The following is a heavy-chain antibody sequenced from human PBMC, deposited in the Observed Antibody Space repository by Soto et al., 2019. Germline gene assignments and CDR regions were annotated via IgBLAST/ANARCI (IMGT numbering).Heavy chain of an antibody. CDR3: ARVLPPFEP. J-gene: IGHJ5*02. V-gene: IGHV1-18*01. CDR1: GYTFTSYG. CDR2: INAYNGNT. Sequence: QVQLVQSGAEVKKPGASVKVSCKASGYTFTSYGISWVRQAPGQGLEWMGWINAYNGNTNYAQKLQGRVAMTTDTSTSSAYRELRSLGSDDTAVYYCARVLPPFEPWGQGTQVTVSS.